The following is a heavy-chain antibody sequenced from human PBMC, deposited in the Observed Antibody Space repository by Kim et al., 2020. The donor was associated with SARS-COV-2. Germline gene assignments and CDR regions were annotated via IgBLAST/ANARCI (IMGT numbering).Heavy chain of an antibody. Sequence: KYYVNSVKGRFTISRDNAKNSLYLQLNSLRAEDTAVYYCARERTSYGSDYWGQGTLVTVSS. CDR2: K. D-gene: IGHD5-18*01. CDR3: ARERTSYGSDY. V-gene: IGHV3-7*03. J-gene: IGHJ4*02.